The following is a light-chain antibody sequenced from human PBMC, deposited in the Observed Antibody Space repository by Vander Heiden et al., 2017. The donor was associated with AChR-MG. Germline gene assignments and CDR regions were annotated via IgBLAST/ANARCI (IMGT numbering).Light chain of an antibody. CDR2: GSS. Sequence: EIVLTQSPGTLSLSPGERATLSCRASQSVSSRYLAWYQQKPGQAPRLLIYGSSSRATGIPDRFSGSGSGTDFTLTISRLEPEDFAVYYCQQYDSSPSYTFGQGTKLEIK. CDR3: QQYDSSPSYT. J-gene: IGKJ2*01. V-gene: IGKV3-20*01. CDR1: QSVSSRY.